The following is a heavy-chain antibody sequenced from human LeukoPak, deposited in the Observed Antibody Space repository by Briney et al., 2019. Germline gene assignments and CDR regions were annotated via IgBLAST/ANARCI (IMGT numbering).Heavy chain of an antibody. CDR3: ARATRVDYDFWSGYPYYFDY. Sequence: SETLSLTCAVYGGSFSGYYWSWIRQPPGKGLEWIGEMNHSGSTNYNPSLKSRVTISVDTSKNQFSLKLSSVTAADTAVYYCARATRVDYDFWSGYPYYFDYWGQGTLVTVSS. CDR2: MNHSGST. J-gene: IGHJ4*02. V-gene: IGHV4-34*01. CDR1: GGSFSGYY. D-gene: IGHD3-3*01.